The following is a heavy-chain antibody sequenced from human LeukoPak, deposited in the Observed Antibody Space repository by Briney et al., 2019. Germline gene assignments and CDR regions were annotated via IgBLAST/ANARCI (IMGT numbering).Heavy chain of an antibody. CDR1: DDSFSSHY. CDR3: ARDLVTVTKGFDI. CDR2: ISYIGST. J-gene: IGHJ3*02. D-gene: IGHD4-17*01. V-gene: IGHV4-59*11. Sequence: SETLSLTCAVSDDSFSSHYWTWIRQPPGKGLEWIGYISYIGSTNYNPSLKSRVTISIDTSRNQFSLRLSSVTAADTAVYHCARDLVTVTKGFDIWGQGTMVSVSS.